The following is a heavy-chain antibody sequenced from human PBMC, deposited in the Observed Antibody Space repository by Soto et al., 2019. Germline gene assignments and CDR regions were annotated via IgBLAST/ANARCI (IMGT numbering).Heavy chain of an antibody. V-gene: IGHV4-4*07. CDR3: ARGPYSSGWYVVDY. Sequence: SETLSLTCTVSGASISAYAWSWIRQPAGKGLEWIGRLYSSGNTNYNPSFKSRLTMSADTSKNQFSLKLSSVTAADTAVYYCARGPYSSGWYVVDYWGQGTLVTVS. D-gene: IGHD6-19*01. CDR2: LYSSGNT. J-gene: IGHJ4*02. CDR1: GASISAYA.